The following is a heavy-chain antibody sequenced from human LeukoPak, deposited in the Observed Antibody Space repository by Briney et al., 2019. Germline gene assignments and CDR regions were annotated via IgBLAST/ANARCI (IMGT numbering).Heavy chain of an antibody. V-gene: IGHV3-48*01. CDR3: AKVSGWYIGNWFDP. CDR2: ISSSSSTI. D-gene: IGHD6-19*01. J-gene: IGHJ5*02. Sequence: GGSLRLSCAASGFTFSSYSMNWVRQAPGKGLEWVSYISSSSSTIYYADSVKGRFTISRDNSKNTLYLQMNSLRAEDTAVYYCAKVSGWYIGNWFDPWGQGTLVTVSS. CDR1: GFTFSSYS.